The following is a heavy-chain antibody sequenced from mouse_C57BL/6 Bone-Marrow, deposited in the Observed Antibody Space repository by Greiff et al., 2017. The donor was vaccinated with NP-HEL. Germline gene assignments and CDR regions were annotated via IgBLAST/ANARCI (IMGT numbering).Heavy chain of an antibody. CDR1: GFTFSSYA. V-gene: IGHV5-4*01. Sequence: EVQVVESGGGLVKPGGSLKLSCAASGFTFSSYAMSWVRQTPEKRLEWVATISDGGSYTYYPDNVKGRFTISRDNAKNNLYLQMSHLKSEDTAMYYCARDYYGSLHWYFDVWGTGTTVTVSS. D-gene: IGHD1-1*01. CDR2: ISDGGSYT. J-gene: IGHJ1*03. CDR3: ARDYYGSLHWYFDV.